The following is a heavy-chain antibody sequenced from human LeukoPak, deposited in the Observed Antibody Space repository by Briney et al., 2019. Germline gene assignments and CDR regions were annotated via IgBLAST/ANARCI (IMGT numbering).Heavy chain of an antibody. CDR2: ISSSSSYI. CDR3: ARDHYDILTGYHFDY. CDR1: GFTFSSYE. V-gene: IGHV3-21*05. J-gene: IGHJ4*02. Sequence: PGGSLRLSCAASGFTFSSYEMNWVRQAPGKGLEWVSYISSSSSYIYYADSVKGRFTISRDNAKNSLYLQMNSLRAEDTAVYYCARDHYDILTGYHFDYWGQGTLVTVSS. D-gene: IGHD3-9*01.